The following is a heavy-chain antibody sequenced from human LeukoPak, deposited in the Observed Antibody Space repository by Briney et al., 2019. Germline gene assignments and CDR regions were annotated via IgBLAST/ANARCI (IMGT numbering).Heavy chain of an antibody. CDR1: GFTFSAYA. Sequence: GGSLRLSCTASGFTFSAYAMMWVRQAPGKGPEGVSAIRGGGGSAFYADSVKGRFTISRDNSKYTLFLQMNRLRAEDTAVYYCARDPNGDYIGAFDMWGPGTMVTVSS. V-gene: IGHV3-23*01. D-gene: IGHD4-17*01. J-gene: IGHJ3*02. CDR3: ARDPNGDYIGAFDM. CDR2: IRGGGGSA.